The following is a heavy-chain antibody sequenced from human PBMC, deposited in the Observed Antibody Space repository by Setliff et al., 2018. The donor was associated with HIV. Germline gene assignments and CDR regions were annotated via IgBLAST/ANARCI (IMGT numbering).Heavy chain of an antibody. D-gene: IGHD3-22*01. CDR1: GGI. CDR3: ARYESSGHDAFDL. J-gene: IGHJ3*01. Sequence: ASVKVSCKTSGGIISWVRQAPGQGLEWMGRIIPVGGTTNYAQKFQGRVTITADKSTSTVYMELSSLRSDDTAVYYCARYESSGHDAFDLWGQGTMVTVSS. CDR2: IIPVGGTT. V-gene: IGHV1-69*08.